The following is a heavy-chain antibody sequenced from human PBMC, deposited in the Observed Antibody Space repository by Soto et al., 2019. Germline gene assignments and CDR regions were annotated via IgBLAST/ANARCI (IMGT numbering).Heavy chain of an antibody. Sequence: ASVKVSCKASGNTFTTYGMNWVRQAPGQRLEWMGWINGGTGKTKYSEKFQGRVFITRDTSASTAYMELSSLRSEDTAVYYCARGLAVAYSPALLWGQGTLVTVSS. J-gene: IGHJ4*02. CDR2: INGGTGKT. D-gene: IGHD6-19*01. CDR3: ARGLAVAYSPALL. CDR1: GNTFTTYG. V-gene: IGHV1-3*01.